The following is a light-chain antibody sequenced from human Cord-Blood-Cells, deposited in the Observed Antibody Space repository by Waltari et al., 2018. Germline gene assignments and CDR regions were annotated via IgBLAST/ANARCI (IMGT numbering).Light chain of an antibody. Sequence: QSALTQPASVSGSPGQSITISCTGTSRDVGSYNLVSWYQQHPGKAPKRMIYEGSKRPSGVSNRFSGATSGNTASLTISGLQAEDEADYYCCSYAGSSTFVFGTGTKVTVL. CDR3: CSYAGSSTFV. J-gene: IGLJ1*01. CDR1: SRDVGSYNL. CDR2: EGS. V-gene: IGLV2-23*01.